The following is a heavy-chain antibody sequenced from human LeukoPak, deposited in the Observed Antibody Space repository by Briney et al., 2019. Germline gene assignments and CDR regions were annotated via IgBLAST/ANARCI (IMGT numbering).Heavy chain of an antibody. V-gene: IGHV1-18*01. CDR1: GYTFTSYG. CDR2: ISAYNGKT. J-gene: IGHJ5*02. CDR3: ARDNSIHERGWWFDP. D-gene: IGHD4-23*01. Sequence: GASVKVSCKASGYTFTSYGIIWVRQAAGQGLEGMGWISAYNGKTNYAQKLQGRVTMTTDTSTSTAYMELRSLRSDDTAVYYCARDNSIHERGWWFDPWGQGTLVTVSS.